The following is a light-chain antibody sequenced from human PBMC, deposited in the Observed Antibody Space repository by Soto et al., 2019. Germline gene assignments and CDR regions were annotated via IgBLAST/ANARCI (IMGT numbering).Light chain of an antibody. CDR2: QTS. J-gene: IGKJ5*01. Sequence: PGDRVTVSCRASQYINTRLAWYQHRPGQAPRLLIYQTSIRAAGIPARFSASGTGTDFTLTISDVQPEDSAIYYCQQADTFPITFGQGTRLEIK. CDR3: QQADTFPIT. CDR1: QYINTR. V-gene: IGKV3D-11*01.